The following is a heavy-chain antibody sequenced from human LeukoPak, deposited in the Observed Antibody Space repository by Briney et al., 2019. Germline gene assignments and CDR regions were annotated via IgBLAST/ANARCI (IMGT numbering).Heavy chain of an antibody. D-gene: IGHD2-2*01. J-gene: IGHJ4*02. V-gene: IGHV4-30-2*01. CDR3: ARVPAATNAGYPFDY. CDR2: IYHSGST. CDR1: GGSISSGGYY. Sequence: SETLSLTCTVSGGSISSGGYYWSWIRQPPGKGLEWIGYIYHSGSTYYNPSLKSRVTISVDRSKNQFSLKLSSVTAADTAVYYCARVPAATNAGYPFDYWGQGTLVTVSS.